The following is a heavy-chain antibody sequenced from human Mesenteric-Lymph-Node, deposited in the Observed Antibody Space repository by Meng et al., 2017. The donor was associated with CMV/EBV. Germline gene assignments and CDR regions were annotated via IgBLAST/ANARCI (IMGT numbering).Heavy chain of an antibody. V-gene: IGHV1-2*02. CDR2: INPSSGGT. J-gene: IGHJ5*02. D-gene: IGHD2-15*01. CDR3: ARGRYCSGGSCYSRWFDP. CDR1: GYTFTGYY. Sequence: ASVKVSCKASGYTFTGYYMHWVRQAPGQGLEWMGWINPSSGGTNCAQKFQGRVTMTRDTSISTAYMGLSRLRSDDTAVYYCARGRYCSGGSCYSRWFDPWGQGTLVTVSS.